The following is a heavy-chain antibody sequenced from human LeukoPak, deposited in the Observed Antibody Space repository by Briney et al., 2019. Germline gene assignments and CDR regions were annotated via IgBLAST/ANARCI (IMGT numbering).Heavy chain of an antibody. CDR1: GFTFSSYG. V-gene: IGHV3-30*18. CDR2: ISYDGSNK. D-gene: IGHD3-10*01. Sequence: PGGSLRLSCAASGFTFSSYGMHWVRQAPGKGLEWVAVISYDGSNKYYADSVKGRFTISRDNSKNTLYLQMNSLRAEDTAVYYCANRPSAIGGNYWGQGTLVTVSS. CDR3: ANRPSAIGGNY. J-gene: IGHJ4*02.